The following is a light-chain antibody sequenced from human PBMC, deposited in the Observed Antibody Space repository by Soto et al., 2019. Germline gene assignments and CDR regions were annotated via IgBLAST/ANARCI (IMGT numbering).Light chain of an antibody. CDR3: SSYTSSSTLSYV. CDR1: SSDVGGYNY. CDR2: DVS. J-gene: IGLJ1*01. V-gene: IGLV2-14*01. Sequence: QSVLTQPASVSGSPGQSSTISCTRTSSDVGGYNYVSWYQQHPGKAPKLMIYDVSNRPSGVSNRFSGSKSGNTASLTISGLQAEDEADYYCSSYTSSSTLSYVFGTGTRSPS.